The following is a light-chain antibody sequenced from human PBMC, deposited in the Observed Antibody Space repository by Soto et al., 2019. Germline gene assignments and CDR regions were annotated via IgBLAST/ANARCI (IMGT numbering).Light chain of an antibody. Sequence: QAVVTQEHSLTVSPGGTVTLTCASSTGAVTSGYYPNWFQQKPGQAPRTLIYSTSNNHSWTPARFSGSLLGGKAALTLSGVQPEDEAEYYCLLYYGGAHWVFGGGTKLTVL. V-gene: IGLV7-43*01. CDR1: TGAVTSGYY. CDR2: STS. CDR3: LLYYGGAHWV. J-gene: IGLJ3*02.